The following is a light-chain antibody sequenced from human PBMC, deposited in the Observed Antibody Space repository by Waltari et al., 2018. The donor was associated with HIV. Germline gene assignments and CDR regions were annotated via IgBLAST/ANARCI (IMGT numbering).Light chain of an antibody. J-gene: IGKJ4*01. CDR2: TAS. CDR1: QHVDKY. CDR3: QHTFTLPLT. V-gene: IGKV1-39*01. Sequence: DIHITQSPSSLSASIGDRVTIPCRTSQHVDKYLNWYQQRPGKAPRLLVFTASTLHTGVPSRFTATGSGTTFSLAIASLQPDDIATYYCQHTFTLPLTFGGGTKLEI.